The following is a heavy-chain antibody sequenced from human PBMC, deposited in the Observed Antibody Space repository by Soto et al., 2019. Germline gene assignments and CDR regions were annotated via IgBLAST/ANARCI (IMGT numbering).Heavy chain of an antibody. Sequence: VLGGKSISLDVHRSSNNQPPGKGLEWIGYIHYSGDTYYTPSLKSRVTISVDTTNNQFSLKLSSVTAADTAVYYCARDRGYVLGCDPWGQGTQVTVYS. CDR2: IHYSGDT. V-gene: IGHV4-30-4*08. J-gene: IGHJ5*02. CDR1: GGKSISLDVH. D-gene: IGHD2-2*01. CDR3: ARDRGYVLGCDP.